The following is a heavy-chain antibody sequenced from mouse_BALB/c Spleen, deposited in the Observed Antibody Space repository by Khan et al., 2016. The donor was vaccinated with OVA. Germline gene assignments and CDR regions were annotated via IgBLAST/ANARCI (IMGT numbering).Heavy chain of an antibody. D-gene: IGHD2-1*01. CDR1: GFDFSKYW. Sequence: EVKLLESGGGLVQPGGSLILSCAASGFDFSKYWMSWARQAPGKGQEWIGEINPGSSTINYTPSLKDKFIISRDNAKNTLYLQMSKVRSEDTALYYGARLGWYGYFDSWGQGTTLTVSS. V-gene: IGHV4-2*02. CDR2: INPGSSTI. J-gene: IGHJ2*01. CDR3: ARLGWYGYFDS.